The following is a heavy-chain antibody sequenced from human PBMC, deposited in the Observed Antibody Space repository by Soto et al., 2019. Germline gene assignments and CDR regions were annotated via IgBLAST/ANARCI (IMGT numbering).Heavy chain of an antibody. Sequence: ASVKVSCKASGYTFTSYGISWVRQAPGQGLEWMGIINPSGGSTSYAQKFQGRVTMTRDTSTSTVYMELSSLRSEDTAVYYCARYCSSTSCQQDFDYWGQGTLVTVSS. J-gene: IGHJ4*02. CDR3: ARYCSSTSCQQDFDY. CDR2: INPSGGST. CDR1: GYTFTSYG. V-gene: IGHV1-46*03. D-gene: IGHD2-2*01.